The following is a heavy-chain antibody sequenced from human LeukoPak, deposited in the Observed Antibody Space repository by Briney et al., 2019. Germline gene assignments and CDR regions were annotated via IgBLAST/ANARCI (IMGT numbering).Heavy chain of an antibody. Sequence: GGSLRLSCAASGFIFSTYAMSWVRQAPGKGLEWVSAISGSGGSTYFADSVRGRFTISRDNSKNTLYLQMNSLRAEDTAVYYCAKAQRDFVVVVAATRDYYYYGMDVWGQGTTVTVSS. CDR1: GFIFSTYA. CDR3: AKAQRDFVVVVAATRDYYYYGMDV. V-gene: IGHV3-23*01. J-gene: IGHJ6*02. CDR2: ISGSGGST. D-gene: IGHD2-15*01.